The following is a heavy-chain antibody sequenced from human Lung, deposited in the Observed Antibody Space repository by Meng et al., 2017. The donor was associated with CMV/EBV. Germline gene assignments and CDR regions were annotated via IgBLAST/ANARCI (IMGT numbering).Heavy chain of an antibody. CDR2: ISSSGTYI. D-gene: IGHD2-21*01. V-gene: IGHV3-21*01. Sequence: ESXKISXAASGFTFSSYSMNWVRQAPGKGLEWVSSISSSGTYIYYADSVKGRFTISRDNAQNSLYLQMNSLRAEDTAVYYCARDVSPRSSAYFAIYYFYALDVWVQGTTVPSP. CDR1: GFTFSSYS. CDR3: ARDVSPRSSAYFAIYYFYALDV. J-gene: IGHJ6*02.